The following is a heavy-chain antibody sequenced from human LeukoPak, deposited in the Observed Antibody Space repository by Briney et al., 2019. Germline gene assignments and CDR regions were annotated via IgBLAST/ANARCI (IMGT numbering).Heavy chain of an antibody. D-gene: IGHD3-3*01. CDR3: ARDAQSFTISLVDY. CDR1: GFTFSSYA. V-gene: IGHV3-30*04. J-gene: IGHJ4*02. Sequence: PGGSLRLSCAASGFTFSSYAMHWVRQAPGKGLEWVAVISYDGSNKYYADSVKGRLTISRDNSKNTLYLQMNSLRAEDTAVYYCARDAQSFTISLVDYWGQGTLVTVSS. CDR2: ISYDGSNK.